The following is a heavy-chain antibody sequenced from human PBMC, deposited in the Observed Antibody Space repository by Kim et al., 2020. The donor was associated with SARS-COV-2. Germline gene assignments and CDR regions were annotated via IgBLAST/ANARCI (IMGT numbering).Heavy chain of an antibody. CDR3: AQGDDRTTLKYFVS. D-gene: IGHD3-16*01. Sequence: GGSLRLSCAASGFSFGDYGIHWVRQAPGKGQEWVAVMSYDGTKKYYGDSVRGRSTLSRDTSNNTVYLEMNNLRPEETALYYCAQGDDRTTLKYFVSGGQGTLVTVSS. V-gene: IGHV3-30*03. J-gene: IGHJ4*02. CDR1: GFSFGDYG. CDR2: MSYDGTKK.